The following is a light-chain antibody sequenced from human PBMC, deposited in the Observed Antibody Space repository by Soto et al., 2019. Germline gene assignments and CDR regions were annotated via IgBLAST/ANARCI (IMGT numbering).Light chain of an antibody. CDR2: DVN. J-gene: IGLJ1*01. Sequence: QSVLTQSRSASGSPGQSVTISCTGTKSDIGYYNSVSWYQQNPTKAPKLIIYDVNKLPSGVPDRFSGSKSGNTASLTISGLQAEDEADYYCSSYAGSYNYVFGTGTKVTVL. V-gene: IGLV2-11*01. CDR3: SSYAGSYNYV. CDR1: KSDIGYYNS.